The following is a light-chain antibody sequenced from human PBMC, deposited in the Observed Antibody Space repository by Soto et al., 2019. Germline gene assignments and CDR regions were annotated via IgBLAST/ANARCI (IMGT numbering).Light chain of an antibody. CDR3: HQYGTSPWT. Sequence: EIVLTQSPGTLSLSPGERATLSCRASQSVSKYLAWYQQKPGQAPRVLIYGASSRATGIPDRFSGSGSGTDFTLTISRLELEDFAVYYCHQYGTSPWTLGQGTKVEIK. CDR2: GAS. CDR1: QSVSKY. V-gene: IGKV3-20*01. J-gene: IGKJ1*01.